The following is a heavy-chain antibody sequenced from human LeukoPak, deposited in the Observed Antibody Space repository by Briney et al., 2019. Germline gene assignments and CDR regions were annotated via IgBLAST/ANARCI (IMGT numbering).Heavy chain of an antibody. CDR1: GFSLSTSGMC. J-gene: IGHJ5*02. V-gene: IGHV2-70*11. CDR2: IDWDDDK. CDR3: ARTITGTPGKWFDP. Sequence: SGPALVKPTQTLTLTCTFSGFSLSTSGMCVSWIRQPPAKALEWLARIDWDDDKYYSTSLKTRLTISKDTSKNQVVLTMTNMDPVDTATYYCARTITGTPGKWFDPWGQGTLVTVSS. D-gene: IGHD1-20*01.